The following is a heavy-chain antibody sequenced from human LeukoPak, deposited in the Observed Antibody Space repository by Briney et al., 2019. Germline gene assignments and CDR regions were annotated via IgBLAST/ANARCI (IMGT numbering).Heavy chain of an antibody. V-gene: IGHV3-30*01. CDR1: GFTFSNFA. J-gene: IGHJ4*02. Sequence: GGSLRLSCAASGFTFSNFAMHWVRQAPGKGLEWVSFISYDGSQYHADSVKGRFTISRDNSKNTLFLQMNSLRAEDTAVYYCARVLIGAAGCIDSWGQGTLVTVSS. CDR2: ISYDGSQ. CDR3: ARVLIGAAGCIDS. D-gene: IGHD6-13*01.